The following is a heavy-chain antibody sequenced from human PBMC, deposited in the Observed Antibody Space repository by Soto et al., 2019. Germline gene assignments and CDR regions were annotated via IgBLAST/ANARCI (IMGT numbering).Heavy chain of an antibody. J-gene: IGHJ4*02. CDR2: INPSGGST. Sequence: ASVKVSCKASGYTFTSYYMHWVRQAPGQGLEWMGIINPSGGSTSYAQKFQGRVTMTRDTSTSTVYMELSSLRSEGTAVYYCARDTGGLAARQIPAHLDYWGQGALVTVSS. V-gene: IGHV1-46*01. CDR1: GYTFTSYY. D-gene: IGHD6-6*01. CDR3: ARDTGGLAARQIPAHLDY.